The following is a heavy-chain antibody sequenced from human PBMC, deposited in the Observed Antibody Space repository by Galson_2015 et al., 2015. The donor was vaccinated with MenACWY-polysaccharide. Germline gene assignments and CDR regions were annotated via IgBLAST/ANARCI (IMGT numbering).Heavy chain of an antibody. V-gene: IGHV3-72*01. J-gene: IGHJ4*02. CDR3: VKGGWADN. D-gene: IGHD1-26*01. Sequence: SLRLSCAASGFTFSDVYMDWVRQAPGKGLEWVARSRDKAHSYTTEYAASVKGRFTISRDDSKSSVYLQLNSLKTEDTAVYYCVKGGWADNWGQGTLVTVSS. CDR1: GFTFSDVY. CDR2: SRDKAHSYTT.